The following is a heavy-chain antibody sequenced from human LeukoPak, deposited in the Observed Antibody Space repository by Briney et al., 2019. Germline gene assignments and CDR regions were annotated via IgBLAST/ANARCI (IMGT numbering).Heavy chain of an antibody. D-gene: IGHD5-18*01. J-gene: IGHJ4*02. CDR2: IYTSGST. V-gene: IGHV4-4*07. CDR1: GGSISSYY. Sequence: KTSETLSLTCTVSGGSISSYYRSWIRQPAGKGLEWIGRIYTSGSTNYNPSLKSRVTMSVDTSKNQFSLKLSSVTAADTAAYYCASTYDGYSYGSFDYWGQGTLVTVSS. CDR3: ASTYDGYSYGSFDY.